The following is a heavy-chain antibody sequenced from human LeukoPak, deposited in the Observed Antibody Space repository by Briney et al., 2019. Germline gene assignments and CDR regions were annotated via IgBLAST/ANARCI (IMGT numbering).Heavy chain of an antibody. CDR3: ARGGITGTYADYYSYYMDV. D-gene: IGHD1-7*01. CDR2: MSPNSGHT. J-gene: IGHJ6*03. V-gene: IGHV1-8*03. Sequence: ASVKVSCKTSGDTFTRYDINWVRQATGQRLEWMGWMSPNSGHTGYAQLFQGRVTFTRNTSITTVYMELDILTSEDTAVYFCARGGITGTYADYYSYYMDVWGKGPRSPSP. CDR1: GDTFTRYD.